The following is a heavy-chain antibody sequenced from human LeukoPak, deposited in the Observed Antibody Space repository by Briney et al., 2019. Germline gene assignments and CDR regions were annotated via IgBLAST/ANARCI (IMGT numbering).Heavy chain of an antibody. CDR2: IIPIFGTA. J-gene: IGHJ4*02. CDR3: TGSGSYYYYFDY. D-gene: IGHD1-26*01. V-gene: IGHV1-69*13. Sequence: SVKVSCKASGGTFSSYAISWVRQAPGQGLEWMGGIIPIFGTANYAQKFQGRVTITADGSTSTAYMELSSLRSEDTAVYYCTGSGSYYYYFDYWGQGTLVTVSS. CDR1: GGTFSSYA.